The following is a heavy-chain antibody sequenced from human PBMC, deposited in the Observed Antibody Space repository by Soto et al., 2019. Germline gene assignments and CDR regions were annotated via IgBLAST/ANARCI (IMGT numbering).Heavy chain of an antibody. V-gene: IGHV3-74*01. J-gene: IGHJ4*02. CDR1: GFTFSSYW. Sequence: GGSLRLSCAASGFTFSSYWMHWVRQVPGTGPVWVSRISSDGTSTAYADSVKGRLTISRDNAKNTLSLQMDSLRAEDTAVYSCVRGAPFDYWGQGAQVTVSS. CDR3: VRGAPFDY. CDR2: ISSDGTST.